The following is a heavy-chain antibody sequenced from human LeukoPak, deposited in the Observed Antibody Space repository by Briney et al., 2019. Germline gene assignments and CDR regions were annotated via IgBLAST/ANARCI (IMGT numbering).Heavy chain of an antibody. D-gene: IGHD3-10*01. V-gene: IGHV3-7*01. J-gene: IGHJ4*02. Sequence: GGSPRLSCAASGFTFSTYWMTWVRQAPGKGLEWVANIKEDGSEKHYVDSVKGRFTISRDNAKNSLHLQMDSLRVEDTAVYYCASGGHVDYCGQGTLVTVSS. CDR1: GFTFSTYW. CDR3: ASGGHVDY. CDR2: IKEDGSEK.